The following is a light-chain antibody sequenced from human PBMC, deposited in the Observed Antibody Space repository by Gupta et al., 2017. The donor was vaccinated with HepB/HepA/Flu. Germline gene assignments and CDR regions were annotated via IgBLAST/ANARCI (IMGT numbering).Light chain of an antibody. CDR2: YND. J-gene: IGLJ2*01. CDR3: AAWDTSLNVVV. Sequence: QSALTQSTSVSVTPRQRLPIPCSRSSSNVGKNNVNWYQQLPGTAPKLLIYYNDERPSGVPDRISGSKSGTSASLAISGLQSEDEADYYCAAWDTSLNVVVFGGGTKLTVL. V-gene: IGLV1-44*01. CDR1: SSNVGKNN.